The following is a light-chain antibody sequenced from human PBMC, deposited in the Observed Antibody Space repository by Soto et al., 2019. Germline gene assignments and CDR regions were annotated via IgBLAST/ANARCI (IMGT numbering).Light chain of an antibody. CDR3: CSHSSSITWM. Sequence: QSALTQPASVSGSPGQSITISCTGTNSDIGGYNYVSWYQQHPGKAPKLMIYEVTNRPSGVSTRFSGSKSGNTASLTISGLQAEDEAVYYCCSHSSSITWMFGGGTKLTVL. CDR2: EVT. V-gene: IGLV2-14*03. CDR1: NSDIGGYNY. J-gene: IGLJ3*02.